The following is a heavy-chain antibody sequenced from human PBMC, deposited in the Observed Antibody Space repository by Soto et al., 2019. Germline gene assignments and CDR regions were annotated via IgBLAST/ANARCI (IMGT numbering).Heavy chain of an antibody. Sequence: QVQLQQWGAGLLKPSETLSLTCAVYGGSFSGYYCGWIRQPPGKGLEWIGEINHSGSTNYNPSLKSRVTISVDTSKNQFSLKLSSVTAADTAVYYCARGLPSYWFDPWGQGTLVTVSS. CDR2: INHSGST. J-gene: IGHJ5*02. CDR1: GGSFSGYY. CDR3: ARGLPSYWFDP. V-gene: IGHV4-34*01.